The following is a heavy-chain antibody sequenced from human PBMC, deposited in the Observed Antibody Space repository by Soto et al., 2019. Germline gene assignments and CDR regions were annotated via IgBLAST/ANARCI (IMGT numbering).Heavy chain of an antibody. J-gene: IGHJ4*02. CDR2: VYYTGST. D-gene: IGHD6-19*01. CDR3: ARSVAVPGAHIDY. V-gene: IGHV4-59*01. Sequence: SETLSLTCIVSGGSISGSYWIWIRQSPGKGLEWLGYVYYTGSTNYSPSLRSRVSISVDTSKNEFSLRLSSVTAADTAVYFCARSVAVPGAHIDYWGQGTQVTVSS. CDR1: GGSISGSY.